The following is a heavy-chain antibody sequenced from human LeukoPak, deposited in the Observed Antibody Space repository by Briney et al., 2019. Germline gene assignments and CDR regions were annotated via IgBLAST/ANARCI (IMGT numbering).Heavy chain of an antibody. CDR2: MNPNSGNT. D-gene: IGHD6-19*01. Sequence: ASVKVSCKASGYTFTSYDINWVRQATGQGLEWMGWMNPNSGNTGYAQKFQGRVTITADESTSTAYMELSSLRSEDTAVYYCARYSSGWYWFDPWGQGTLVTVSS. CDR1: GYTFTSYD. CDR3: ARYSSGWYWFDP. J-gene: IGHJ5*02. V-gene: IGHV1-8*01.